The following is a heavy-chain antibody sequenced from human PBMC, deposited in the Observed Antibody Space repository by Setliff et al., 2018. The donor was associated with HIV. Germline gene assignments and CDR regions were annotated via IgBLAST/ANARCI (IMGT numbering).Heavy chain of an antibody. Sequence: GWSLRLSCVASGFTFNNAWMNWVRQAPGKGLEWLGRIKKSSDGGKTDDASPVKGRFTISRDDSKNTLYLQMNSLKIEDTAVYFCATDNGPSYSMDIWGQGTTVTVSS. CDR1: GFTFNNAW. CDR2: IKKSSDGGKT. V-gene: IGHV3-15*01. D-gene: IGHD2-21*01. CDR3: ATDNGPSYSMDI. J-gene: IGHJ6*02.